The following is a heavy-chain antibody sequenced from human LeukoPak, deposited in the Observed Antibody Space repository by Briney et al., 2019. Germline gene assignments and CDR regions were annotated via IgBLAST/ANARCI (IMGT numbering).Heavy chain of an antibody. CDR1: GFTISGYW. CDR3: ARGDGLVWFGELLN. J-gene: IGHJ4*02. D-gene: IGHD3-10*01. CDR2: INSDGIST. Sequence: GGSLRLSCAASGFTISGYWMHWVRQAPGKGLVWVSRINSDGISTNYADSVKGRFTISRDNAKNTLYLQMNSLRAEDTAVYHCARGDGLVWFGELLNWGQGTLVTVSS. V-gene: IGHV3-74*01.